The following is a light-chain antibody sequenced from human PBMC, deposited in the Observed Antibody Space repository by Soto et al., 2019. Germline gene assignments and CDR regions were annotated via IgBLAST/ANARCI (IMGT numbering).Light chain of an antibody. CDR3: QQYYSYPHT. V-gene: IGKV1-8*01. CDR1: QGINNY. J-gene: IGKJ5*01. CDR2: AAS. Sequence: AIRMTQSPSSLSASTGDRVTITCRASQGINNYLAWYQQKPGKAPKLLIYAASTLQSGVPSRFSGGGSGTDFTLTISCLQSEDFATYYCQQYYSYPHTFGQGTRLEIK.